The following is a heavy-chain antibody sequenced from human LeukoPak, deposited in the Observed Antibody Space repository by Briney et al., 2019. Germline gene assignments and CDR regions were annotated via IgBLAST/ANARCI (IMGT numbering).Heavy chain of an antibody. Sequence: GASVKVSCQASGYTFTGYYMHWVRQAAGQGLEWMGWINPNSGGTNYAQKFQGRVTMTRDTPISTAYMELSRLRSDDTAVYYCAGGFDSSGYYYQPYYYYYMDVWGKGTTVTVSS. V-gene: IGHV1-2*02. D-gene: IGHD3-22*01. CDR1: GYTFTGYY. J-gene: IGHJ6*03. CDR3: AGGFDSSGYYYQPYYYYYMDV. CDR2: INPNSGGT.